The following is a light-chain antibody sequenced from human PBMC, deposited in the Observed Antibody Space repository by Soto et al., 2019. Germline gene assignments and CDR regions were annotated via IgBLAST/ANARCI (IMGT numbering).Light chain of an antibody. CDR1: QSISSW. CDR3: QQYNSYWT. V-gene: IGKV1-5*03. Sequence: DIPMTQSPSTLSASVGDRVTITCRASQSISSWLAWYQQKPGKAPKLLIYKASSLESGVPPRFSGSGSGTEFTLTISSLQPDDFATYYCQQYNSYWTFGQGTKVEIK. J-gene: IGKJ1*01. CDR2: KAS.